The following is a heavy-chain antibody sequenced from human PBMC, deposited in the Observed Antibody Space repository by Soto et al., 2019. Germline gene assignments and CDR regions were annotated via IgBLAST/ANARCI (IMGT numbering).Heavy chain of an antibody. CDR2: SRNKANSYST. Sequence: EGQLVESGGGLVQPGGSLRLSCAASGFTFCDHYMDWVRQAPGKGLEWVGRSRNKANSYSTEYAASVKGRFTISRDESKNSLYLQMNSLKTDDTAVYYCSRFSGSYTRGLDYWGQGTLVTVSS. V-gene: IGHV3-72*01. D-gene: IGHD1-26*01. J-gene: IGHJ4*02. CDR1: GFTFCDHY. CDR3: SRFSGSYTRGLDY.